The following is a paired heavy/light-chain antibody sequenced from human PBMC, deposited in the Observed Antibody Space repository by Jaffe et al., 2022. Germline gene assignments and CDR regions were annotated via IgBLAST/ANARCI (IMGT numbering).Light chain of an antibody. CDR2: AAS. CDR1: QRVRTY. J-gene: IGKJ1*01. Sequence: DIRMTQSPSSLSASVGDRVTIGCRASQRVRTYVNWYQQKPGKAPRLMIYAASSLESGVPARFSGNGSGIDFTLTITGLQPEDFATYVCQQSYNTWWTFGQGTKVEIK. V-gene: IGKV1-39*01. CDR3: QQSYNTWWT.
Heavy chain of an antibody. Sequence: EMQLVESGGDLVQPGGSLRLSCAASGFPVFGSFMTWIRQAPGKGLECVSVISSEDKIEYADSVRGRFTISRDNSKNTLALQMNSLRPEDTAVYYCATRSVVRGLILPTWGQGTLVSVSS. CDR3: ATRSVVRGLILPT. J-gene: IGHJ5*02. CDR1: GFPVFGSF. V-gene: IGHV3-66*02. CDR2: ISSEDKI. D-gene: IGHD3-10*01.